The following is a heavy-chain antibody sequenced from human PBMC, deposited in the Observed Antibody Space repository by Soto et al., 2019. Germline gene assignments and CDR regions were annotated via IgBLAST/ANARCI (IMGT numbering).Heavy chain of an antibody. V-gene: IGHV4-61*08. J-gene: IGHJ6*04. CDR1: GGSISSGDYY. CDR2: VYYSGNT. Sequence: SETLSLTCTVSGGSISSGDYYWSWIRQPPGKGLEWIAYVYYSGNTNYNPSLKSRLTASVSTSKNQFSLQLHSVTAADTAVYYCARDDAAGKMDVWGKGTTVTVSS. D-gene: IGHD6-13*01. CDR3: ARDDAAGKMDV.